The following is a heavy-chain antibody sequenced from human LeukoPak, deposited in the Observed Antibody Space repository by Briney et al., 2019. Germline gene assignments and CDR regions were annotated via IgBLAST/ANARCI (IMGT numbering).Heavy chain of an antibody. CDR2: IYTSGST. J-gene: IGHJ4*02. CDR3: ARGPPPGLLWFGESMEGYYFDY. V-gene: IGHV4-4*07. D-gene: IGHD3-10*01. Sequence: SETLPLTCTVSGGSISSYYWSWIRQPAGKGLEWIGRIYTSGSTNYNPSLKSRVTMSVDTSKNQFSLKLSSVTAADTAVYYCARGPPPGLLWFGESMEGYYFDYWGQGTLVTVSS. CDR1: GGSISSYY.